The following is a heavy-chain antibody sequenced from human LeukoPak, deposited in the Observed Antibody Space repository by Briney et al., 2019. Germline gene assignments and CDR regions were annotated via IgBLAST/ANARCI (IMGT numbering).Heavy chain of an antibody. CDR2: ISAYNGNT. V-gene: IGHV1-18*01. J-gene: IGHJ4*02. D-gene: IGHD3-9*01. Sequence: GASVKVSCKASGYTFTSYGISWVRQAPGQGLEWMGWISAYNGNTNYAQKLQGRVTMTTDTSTSTAYMELRSLRSDDTAVYYCARTPGRGIRYFDWLSSSYYFDYWGQGTLVTVTS. CDR1: GYTFTSYG. CDR3: ARTPGRGIRYFDWLSSSYYFDY.